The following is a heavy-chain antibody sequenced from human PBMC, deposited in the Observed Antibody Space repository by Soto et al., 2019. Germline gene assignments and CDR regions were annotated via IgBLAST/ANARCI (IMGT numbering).Heavy chain of an antibody. Sequence: SETLCLTCTVSGGSISSSSYYGGWIRQPPGKGLEWIGSIYYSGSTYYNPSLKSRVTISVDTSKNQFSLKLSSVTAADTAVYYCARHPSYYDILTGSWVYYYGMDVWGQGTTVT. D-gene: IGHD3-9*01. CDR2: IYYSGST. CDR3: ARHPSYYDILTGSWVYYYGMDV. V-gene: IGHV4-39*01. J-gene: IGHJ6*02. CDR1: GGSISSSSYY.